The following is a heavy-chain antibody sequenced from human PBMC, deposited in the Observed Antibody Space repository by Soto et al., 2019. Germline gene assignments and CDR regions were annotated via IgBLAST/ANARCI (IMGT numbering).Heavy chain of an antibody. CDR3: ARWSYLDY. D-gene: IGHD3-3*01. CDR2: ITGSGGIT. J-gene: IGHJ4*02. CDR1: GFTFSSNA. Sequence: GGSLRLSCAASGFTFSSNAMSWVRRAPGKGLEWVSGITGSGGITDYADSVKGQFTISRDTSQNTLYLQMNSLRADDTAIYYCARWSYLDYWGQGTRVTVSS. V-gene: IGHV3-23*01.